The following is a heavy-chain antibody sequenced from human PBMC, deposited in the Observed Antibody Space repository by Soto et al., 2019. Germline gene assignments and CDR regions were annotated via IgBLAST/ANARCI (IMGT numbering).Heavy chain of an antibody. CDR2: IIPIFGTA. J-gene: IGHJ4*02. CDR1: GGTFSSYA. Sequence: SVKVSCKASGGTFSSYAISWVRQAPGQGLEWMGGIIPIFGTANYAQKFQGRVTITADESTSTAYKELSSLRSEDTAVYYWARVSDFAWLPFDYWGQGTLVTVSS. V-gene: IGHV1-69*13. D-gene: IGHD3-9*01. CDR3: ARVSDFAWLPFDY.